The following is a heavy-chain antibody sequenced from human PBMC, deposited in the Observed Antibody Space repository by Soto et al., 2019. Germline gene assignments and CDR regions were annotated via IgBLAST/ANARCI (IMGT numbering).Heavy chain of an antibody. J-gene: IGHJ4*02. CDR1: GGSISGYY. D-gene: IGHD1-26*01. V-gene: IGHV4-59*05. CDR3: AVGSSGFYYIY. Sequence: SETLSLTCTVSGGSISGYYWSWIRQPPGKGLEWIGSIYYSGSTYHNPPLKSRVTISKDTSKNQFSLRSSSVTAADTAVYYCAVGSSGFYYIYWGQGIQVTVS. CDR2: IYYSGST.